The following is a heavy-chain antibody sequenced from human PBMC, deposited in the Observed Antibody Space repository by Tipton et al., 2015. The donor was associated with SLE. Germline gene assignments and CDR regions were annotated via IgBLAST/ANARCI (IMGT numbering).Heavy chain of an antibody. V-gene: IGHV3-48*03. CDR1: GFTFSSYE. CDR2: ISSSGSTR. D-gene: IGHD2-2*01. Sequence: SLRLSCAASGFTFSSYEMNWVRQAPGKGLEWVSYISSSGSTRYYADSVKGRFTISRDNAKNSLYLQMNSLRAEETAVYYCARDGSSTSYYGMDVWGQGTTVTVSS. J-gene: IGHJ6*02. CDR3: ARDGSSTSYYGMDV.